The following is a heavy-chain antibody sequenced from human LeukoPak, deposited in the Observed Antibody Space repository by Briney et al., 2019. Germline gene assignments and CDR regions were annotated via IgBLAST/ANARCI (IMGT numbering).Heavy chain of an antibody. J-gene: IGHJ5*02. Sequence: GGSLRLSCAASGIIITSYWMSWVRQTPGKGVEWVANIKQDGSEKNYVDSVKGRFTIFRDNARNSLYLQMNSLRAEDTAVYYCASHSYGYNHWGQGTLVIVSS. CDR1: GIIITSYW. V-gene: IGHV3-7*01. CDR2: IKQDGSEK. CDR3: ASHSYGYNH. D-gene: IGHD3-16*01.